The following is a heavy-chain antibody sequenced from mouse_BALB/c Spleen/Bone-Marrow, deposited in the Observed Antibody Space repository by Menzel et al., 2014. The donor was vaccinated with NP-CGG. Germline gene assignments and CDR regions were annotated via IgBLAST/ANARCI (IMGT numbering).Heavy chain of an antibody. CDR3: ARDKGRVFFDY. CDR2: IRNKANGYTT. CDR1: GFTFTDYY. Sequence: EVKVVESGGGLVQPGGSLRLSCATSGFTFTDYYMNWVRQPPGKALEWLGFIRNKANGYTTEYSASVKSRLTISRDNSRNILYLQMNTLRVDDSATYYCARDKGRVFFDYWGQGTTLTVSS. J-gene: IGHJ2*01. V-gene: IGHV7-3*02.